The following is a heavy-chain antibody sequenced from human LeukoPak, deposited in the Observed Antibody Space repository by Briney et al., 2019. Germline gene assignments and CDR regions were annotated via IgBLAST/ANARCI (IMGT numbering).Heavy chain of an antibody. CDR3: ARDSERGAVLVRVARHCGMDV. CDR2: INAYNGKT. J-gene: IGHJ6*02. CDR1: GYTFTRYG. V-gene: IGHV1-18*01. Sequence: GASVKVSCKASGYTFTRYGSSGVGQAPGQGREGMGWINAYNGKTNYAQKLQGRVTMTTATSPSTAYMELRSLRSDDAAVYYCARDSERGAVLVRVARHCGMDVWGQGTPVTVSS. D-gene: IGHD2-15*01.